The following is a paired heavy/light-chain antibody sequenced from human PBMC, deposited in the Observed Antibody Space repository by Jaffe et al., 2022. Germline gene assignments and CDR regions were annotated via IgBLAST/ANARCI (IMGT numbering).Light chain of an antibody. J-gene: IGKJ4*01. V-gene: IGKV3-20*01. CDR3: QQYGSSPGLT. Sequence: EIVLTQSPGTLSLSPGERATLSCRASQSVSSSYLAWYQQKPGQAPRLLIYGASSRATGIPDRFSGSGSGTDFTLTISRLEPEDFAVYYCQQYGSSPGLTFGGGTKVEIK. CDR1: QSVSSSY. CDR2: GAS.
Heavy chain of an antibody. V-gene: IGHV1-18*01. Sequence: QVQLVQSGAEVKKPGASVKVSCKASGYTFTSYGISWVRQAPGQGLEWMGWISAYNGNTNYAQKLQGRVTMTTDTSTSTAYMELRSLRSDDTAVYYCARVLCVLRSGGSCYSGYFQHWGQGTLVTVSS. CDR1: GYTFTSYG. CDR3: ARVLCVLRSGGSCYSGYFQH. D-gene: IGHD2-15*01. CDR2: ISAYNGNT. J-gene: IGHJ1*01.